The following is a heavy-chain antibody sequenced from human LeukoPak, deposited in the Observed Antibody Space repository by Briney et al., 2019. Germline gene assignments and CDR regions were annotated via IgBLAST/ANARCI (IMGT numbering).Heavy chain of an antibody. Sequence: GGSLRLSCAASGFTFTTFWMNWVRQAPGEGLVWVSLINTDGRTTTYADSVKGRFTISRDNAKNTLYLQMNSLKTEDTAVYYCTTQGTSGTGRVDYWGQGTLVTVSS. D-gene: IGHD1/OR15-1a*01. V-gene: IGHV3-74*01. CDR2: INTDGRTT. CDR1: GFTFTTFW. J-gene: IGHJ4*02. CDR3: TTQGTSGTGRVDY.